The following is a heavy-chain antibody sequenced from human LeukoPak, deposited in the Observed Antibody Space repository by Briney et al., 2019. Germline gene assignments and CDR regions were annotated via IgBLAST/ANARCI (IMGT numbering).Heavy chain of an antibody. CDR3: AKGEYCSGGSCYRNAFDI. V-gene: IGHV3-30*18. Sequence: GGSLRLSCAASGFTFSSYGMHWVRQAPGKGLEWVAVISYDGSNKYYADSVKGRFTISRDNSKNTLYLQMNSLRAEDTAVYYCAKGEYCSGGSCYRNAFDIWGQGTMVTVSS. CDR1: GFTFSSYG. CDR2: ISYDGSNK. D-gene: IGHD2-15*01. J-gene: IGHJ3*02.